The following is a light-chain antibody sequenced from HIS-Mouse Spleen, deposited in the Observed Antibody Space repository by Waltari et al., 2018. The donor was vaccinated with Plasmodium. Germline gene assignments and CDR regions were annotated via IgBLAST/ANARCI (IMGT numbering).Light chain of an antibody. CDR1: RSDVVGYNY. J-gene: IGLJ2*01. CDR3: SSYAGSNNLV. Sequence: QSALTQPPSASGSPGQSVTISCTGTRSDVVGYNYVSCYQQHPGKAPKLMFYEVSKRPSGVPDRFSGSKSGNTASRTVSGLQAEDEADYYCSSYAGSNNLVFGGGTKLTVL. CDR2: EVS. V-gene: IGLV2-8*01.